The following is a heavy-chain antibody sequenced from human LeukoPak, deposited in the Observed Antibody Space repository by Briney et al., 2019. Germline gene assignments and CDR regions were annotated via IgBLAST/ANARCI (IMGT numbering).Heavy chain of an antibody. V-gene: IGHV1-8*03. CDR3: ARAPAVWFGELLGYYYYYMDV. CDR2: MNPNSGNT. J-gene: IGHJ6*03. CDR1: GYTFTSYD. Sequence: ASVKVSCKASGYTFTSYDVNWVRQVTGQGLEWMGWMNPNSGNTGYAQKFQGRVTITRNTSISTAYMELSSLRSEDTAVYYCARAPAVWFGELLGYYYYYMDVWGKGTTVTVSS. D-gene: IGHD3-10*01.